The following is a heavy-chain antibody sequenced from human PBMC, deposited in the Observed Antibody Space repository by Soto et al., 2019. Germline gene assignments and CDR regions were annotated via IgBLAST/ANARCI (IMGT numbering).Heavy chain of an antibody. CDR1: GGSISSYY. D-gene: IGHD2-2*01. Sequence: KTSETLSLTCTVSGGSISSYYWSWIRQPPGKGLEWIGYIYYSGSTNYNPSLKSRVTISVDTSKNQFSLKLSSVTAADTAVYYCARSPFYCSSTSCYRPYYYGMDVWGQGTTVTVSS. J-gene: IGHJ6*02. V-gene: IGHV4-59*01. CDR2: IYYSGST. CDR3: ARSPFYCSSTSCYRPYYYGMDV.